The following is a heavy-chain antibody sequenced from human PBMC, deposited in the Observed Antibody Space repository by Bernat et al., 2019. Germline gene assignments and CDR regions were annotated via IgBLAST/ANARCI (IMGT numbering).Heavy chain of an antibody. V-gene: IGHV4-4*02. Sequence: QLQLQESGPGLVKPSETLSLTCAVSGGSISSSNWWSWVRQPPGKGLEWIGEIYHSGSTNYNPSLKSRVTISVDKSKNQFSLKLSSVTAADTAVYYCARVIAVAGRDDAFDIRGQGTMVTVSS. CDR2: IYHSGST. CDR3: ARVIAVAGRDDAFDI. J-gene: IGHJ3*02. CDR1: GGSISSSNW. D-gene: IGHD6-19*01.